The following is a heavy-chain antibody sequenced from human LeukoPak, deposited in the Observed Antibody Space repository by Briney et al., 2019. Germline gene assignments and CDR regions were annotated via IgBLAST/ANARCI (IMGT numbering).Heavy chain of an antibody. D-gene: IGHD5-24*01. Sequence: SETLSLTCTVYGGSFSGYYWTWIRQPPGKGLEWIGEIHYSGRINYNPSLKSRVTISADTSNNHFSLKMNSVTAADTAVYYCSRGTDAYKCGNSWGQGTLVTVSS. CDR2: IHYSGRI. V-gene: IGHV4-34*01. CDR3: SRGTDAYKCGNS. J-gene: IGHJ4*02. CDR1: GGSFSGYY.